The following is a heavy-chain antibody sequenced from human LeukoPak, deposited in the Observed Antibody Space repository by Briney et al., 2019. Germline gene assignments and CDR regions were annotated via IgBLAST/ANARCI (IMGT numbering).Heavy chain of an antibody. CDR3: ARVDIAVAGTFDY. D-gene: IGHD6-19*01. J-gene: IGHJ4*02. V-gene: IGHV4-39*07. Sequence: SETLSLTCTVSGGSLSSSSYYWGWIRQPPGKGLEWIGSIYYSGSTYYNPSLKSRVTISVDTSKNQFSLKLSSVTAADTAVYYCARVDIAVAGTFDYWGQGTLVTVSS. CDR1: GGSLSSSSYY. CDR2: IYYSGST.